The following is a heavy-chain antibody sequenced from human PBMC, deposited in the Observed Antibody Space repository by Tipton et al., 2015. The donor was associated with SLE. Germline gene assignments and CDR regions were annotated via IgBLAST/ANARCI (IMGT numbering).Heavy chain of an antibody. D-gene: IGHD4-23*01. V-gene: IGHV3-23*01. CDR2: ITGNGLNT. CDR3: ARDATTVVTPDYFDY. Sequence: SLRLSCAASGLTFSTYGMTWVRQAPGKGLEWISLITGNGLNTYYADSVKGRFAISRDNSKNTLHLQMNSLRAEDTAVYYCARDATTVVTPDYFDYWGQGTLVTVSS. J-gene: IGHJ4*02. CDR1: GLTFSTYG.